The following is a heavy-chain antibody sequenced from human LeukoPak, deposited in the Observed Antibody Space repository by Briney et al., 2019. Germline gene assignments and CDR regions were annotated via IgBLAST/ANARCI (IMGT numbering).Heavy chain of an antibody. CDR3: ASFYYGSYTSLGY. J-gene: IGHJ4*02. D-gene: IGHD3-10*01. CDR2: INQDASEK. V-gene: IGHV3-7*01. CDR1: GLTFSGYW. Sequence: GGSLRLSCAVTGLTFSGYWVTWVRQAPGKGVEWVANINQDASEKYYVESVKGRLAISRDNAKSSLYLQMNSLRAEDTAVYYCASFYYGSYTSLGYWGQGTLVTVSS.